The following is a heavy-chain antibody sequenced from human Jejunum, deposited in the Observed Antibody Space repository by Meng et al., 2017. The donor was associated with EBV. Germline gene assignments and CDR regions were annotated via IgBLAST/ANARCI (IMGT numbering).Heavy chain of an antibody. CDR3: ARERGGVWVDP. J-gene: IGHJ5*02. CDR1: GYTFTDYS. Sequence: QAQLVQSGPELKRPGASVRFSCKASGYTFTDYSLNWVRQAPVQGLEWMGWINTKTGNPTYAQGFTGRFVFSWDTSVSTAYLQISSLKAEDTAVYYCARERGGVWVDPWGQGTLVTVAS. D-gene: IGHD3-16*01. V-gene: IGHV7-4-1*02. CDR2: INTKTGNP.